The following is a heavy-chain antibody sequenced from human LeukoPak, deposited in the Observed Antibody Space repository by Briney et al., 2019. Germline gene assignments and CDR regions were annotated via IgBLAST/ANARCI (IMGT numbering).Heavy chain of an antibody. D-gene: IGHD1-26*01. V-gene: IGHV3-11*01. CDR3: ARDGPLPKWGYYYYYMDV. CDR1: GFTFSDYY. CDR2: ISSSGSTI. Sequence: GGSLRLSCAASGFTFSDYYMSWIHQAPGKGLEWVSYISSSGSTIYYADSVKGRFTISRDNAKNSLYLQMNSLRAEDTAVYYCARDGPLPKWGYYYYYMDVWGKGTTVTVSS. J-gene: IGHJ6*03.